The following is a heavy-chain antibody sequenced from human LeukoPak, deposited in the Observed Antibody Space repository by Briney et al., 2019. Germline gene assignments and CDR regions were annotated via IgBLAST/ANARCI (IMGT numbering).Heavy chain of an antibody. CDR2: IYYSGST. J-gene: IGHJ5*02. D-gene: IGHD3-3*01. CDR3: ARRAYYDFWSGPRKSDTKNWFDP. V-gene: IGHV4-39*01. CDR1: GGSISSGSYY. Sequence: SETLSLTCTVSGGSISSGSYYWGWIRQPPGKGLEWIGSIYYSGSTYYNPSLKSRVTISVDTSKNQFSLKLSSVTAADAAVYYCARRAYYDFWSGPRKSDTKNWFDPWGQGTLVTVSS.